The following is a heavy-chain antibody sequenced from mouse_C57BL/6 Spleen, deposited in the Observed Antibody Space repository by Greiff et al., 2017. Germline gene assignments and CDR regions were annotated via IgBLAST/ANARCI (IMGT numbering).Heavy chain of an antibody. CDR1: GFNIKDDY. D-gene: IGHD2-3*01. V-gene: IGHV14-4*01. CDR3: TRGGDGYSGNY. CDR2: IDPENGDT. J-gene: IGHJ2*01. Sequence: EVQLQQSGAELVRPGASVKLSCTASGFNIKDDYMHWVKQRPEQGLEWIGWIDPENGDTEYASKFQGKATITADTSSNTAYLQLSSLTSEDTAVYYCTRGGDGYSGNYWGQGTTLTVSS.